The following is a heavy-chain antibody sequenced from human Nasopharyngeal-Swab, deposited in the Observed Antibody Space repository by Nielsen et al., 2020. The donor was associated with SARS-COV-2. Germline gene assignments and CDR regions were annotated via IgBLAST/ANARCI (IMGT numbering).Heavy chain of an antibody. CDR2: IYYSGSS. J-gene: IGHJ4*02. Sequence: SETLSLTCTVSGGSISSSSYYWGWIRQPPGKGLEWTGSIYYSGSSYYNPSLKSRVTISVDTSKNQFSLKLSSVTAADTAVYYCARLPGIAAAEVDYWGQGTLVTVSS. V-gene: IGHV4-39*01. CDR3: ARLPGIAAAEVDY. CDR1: GGSISSSSYY. D-gene: IGHD6-13*01.